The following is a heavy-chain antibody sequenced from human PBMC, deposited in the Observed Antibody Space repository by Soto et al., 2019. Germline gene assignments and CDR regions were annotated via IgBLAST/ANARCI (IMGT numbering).Heavy chain of an antibody. CDR2: INSDGSRT. CDR1: GFTFSSNW. CDR3: TREVATSFDI. V-gene: IGHV3-74*01. J-gene: IGHJ3*02. Sequence: EVQLVESGGGLVQSGGSLRLSCAAPGFTFSSNWMHWVRQAPGKGLVWVSRINSDGSRTSYADSVKGRFTISRDNAKNRIYLQMNSLRAEDTAVYNCTREVATSFDIWGQGTMVTVSS. D-gene: IGHD5-12*01.